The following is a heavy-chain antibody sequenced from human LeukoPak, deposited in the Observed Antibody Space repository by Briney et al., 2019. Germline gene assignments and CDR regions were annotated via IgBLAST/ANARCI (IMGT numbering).Heavy chain of an antibody. V-gene: IGHV3-23*01. CDR3: AKQLRYFDWLFYFDY. D-gene: IGHD3-9*01. J-gene: IGHJ4*02. CDR2: ISGSGGST. Sequence: GGSLRLSCAASGFDFSSYGMHWVRQAPGKGLEWVSAISGSGGSTYYADSVKGRFTISRDNSKNTLYLQMNSLRAEDTAVYYCAKQLRYFDWLFYFDYWGQGTLVTVSS. CDR1: GFDFSSYG.